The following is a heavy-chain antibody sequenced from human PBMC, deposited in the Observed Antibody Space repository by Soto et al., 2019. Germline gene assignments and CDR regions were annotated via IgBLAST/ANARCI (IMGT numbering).Heavy chain of an antibody. Sequence: LSLTCTVSGGSISSGDYYWSWIRQPPGKGLEWIGYIYYSGSTYYNPSLKSRVTISVDTSKNQFSLKLSSVTAADTAVYYCARGPDYYDSSGYYDWGQGTLVTVSS. CDR2: IYYSGST. V-gene: IGHV4-30-4*01. CDR3: ARGPDYYDSSGYYD. D-gene: IGHD3-22*01. CDR1: GGSISSGDYY. J-gene: IGHJ4*02.